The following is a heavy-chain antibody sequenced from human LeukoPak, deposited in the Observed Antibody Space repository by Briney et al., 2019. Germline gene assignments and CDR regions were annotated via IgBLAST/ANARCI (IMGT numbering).Heavy chain of an antibody. CDR3: ARALSQRGFRNYYYMDV. CDR1: GASFTGYY. J-gene: IGHJ6*03. Sequence: SETLSLTCDVYGASFTGYYWGWIRQPPGKGLEWIGSIDHSGSTYYNPSLKSRVTISVDTSKNQFSLKLSSVTAADTAVYYCARALSQRGFRNYYYMDVWGKGTTVTVSS. V-gene: IGHV4-38-2*01. CDR2: IDHSGST. D-gene: IGHD5-24*01.